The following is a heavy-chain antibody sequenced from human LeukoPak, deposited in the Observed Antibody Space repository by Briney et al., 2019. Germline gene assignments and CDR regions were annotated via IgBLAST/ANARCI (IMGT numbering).Heavy chain of an antibody. CDR2: IKSTGDTT. V-gene: IGHV1-46*01. CDR3: VREDAHTYYFDF. CDR1: GYTYTSYH. J-gene: IGHJ4*02. D-gene: IGHD2-2*01. Sequence: ASVQVSCKTSGYTYTSYHMHWVRQAPGQGLEWVAIIKSTGDTTVYAQKFQGRVTVTRDTSTSTVYMDLSSLSSEDTAVYYCVREDAHTYYFDFWGPGTLVTVSS.